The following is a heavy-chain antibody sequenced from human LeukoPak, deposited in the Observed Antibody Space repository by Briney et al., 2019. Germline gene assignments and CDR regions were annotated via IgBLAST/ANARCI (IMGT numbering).Heavy chain of an antibody. V-gene: IGHV4-30-4*08. CDR3: ARNARTLYYYDSRNAFDI. CDR1: GGSISSGDYY. Sequence: SQTLSLTCTVSGGSISSGDYYWSWIRQPPGKGLEWIGYIYYSGSTHYNPSLKSRVTISVDTSKNQFYLKLSSVTAADTAVYYCARNARTLYYYDSRNAFDIWGQGTMVTVS. J-gene: IGHJ3*02. CDR2: IYYSGST. D-gene: IGHD3-22*01.